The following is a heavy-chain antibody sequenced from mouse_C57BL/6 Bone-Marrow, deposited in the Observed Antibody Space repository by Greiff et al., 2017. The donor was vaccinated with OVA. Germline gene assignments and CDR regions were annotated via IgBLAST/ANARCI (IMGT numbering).Heavy chain of an antibody. CDR1: GFNIKDDY. CDR3: TTNGYYLDY. CDR2: IDPENGDT. J-gene: IGHJ2*01. Sequence: EVQLQQSGAELVRPGASVKLSCTASGFNIKDDYMHWVKQRPEKGLEWIGWIDPENGDTEYASKFQGKATITADTSSNTAYLQLSSLTSEDTAVYYCTTNGYYLDYSGQGTTRTVSS. V-gene: IGHV14-4*01. D-gene: IGHD1-1*01.